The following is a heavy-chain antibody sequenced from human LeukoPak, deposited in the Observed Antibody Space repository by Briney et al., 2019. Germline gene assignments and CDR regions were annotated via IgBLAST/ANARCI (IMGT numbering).Heavy chain of an antibody. V-gene: IGHV4-30-2*03. CDR3: ARPVYCSSTSCSYFDY. Sequence: SQTLSLTCTVSGGSISSGGYYWSWIRQPPGKGLEWIGYIYHSGSTYYNPSLKSRVTISVDTSKNQFSLKLSSVTAADTAVYYCARPVYCSSTSCSYFDYWGQGTLVTVSS. CDR2: IYHSGST. D-gene: IGHD2-2*01. J-gene: IGHJ4*02. CDR1: GGSISSGGYY.